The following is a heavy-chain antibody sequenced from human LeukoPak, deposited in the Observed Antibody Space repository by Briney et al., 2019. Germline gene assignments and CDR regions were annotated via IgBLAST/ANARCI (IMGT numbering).Heavy chain of an antibody. CDR2: INHSGST. V-gene: IGHV4-34*01. D-gene: IGHD3-16*01. CDR1: GGSFSGYY. CDR3: ARGKMIRWFDP. J-gene: IGHJ5*02. Sequence: SEILSLTCAVYGGSFSGYYWSWIRQPPGKGLEWIGEINHSGSTNYNPSLKSRVTISVDTSKNQFSLKLSSVTAADTAVYYCARGKMIRWFDPWGQGTLVTVSS.